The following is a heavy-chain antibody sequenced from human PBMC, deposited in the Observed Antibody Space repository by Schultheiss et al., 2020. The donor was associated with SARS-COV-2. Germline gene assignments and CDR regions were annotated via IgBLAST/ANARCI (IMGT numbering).Heavy chain of an antibody. CDR1: GGSISSGGYY. Sequence: SETLSLTCTVSGGSISSGGYYWSWIRQHPGKGLEWIGYIYYSGSTYYNPSLKSRVTISVDTSKNQFSLKLSSVTAADTAVYYCARVEAVALFDYWGQGTLVTVSS. CDR2: IYYSGST. V-gene: IGHV4-31*03. CDR3: ARVEAVALFDY. D-gene: IGHD6-19*01. J-gene: IGHJ4*02.